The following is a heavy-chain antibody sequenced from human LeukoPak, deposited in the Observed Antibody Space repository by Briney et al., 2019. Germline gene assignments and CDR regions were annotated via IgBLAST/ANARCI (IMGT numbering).Heavy chain of an antibody. CDR3: ARDGRLSFDY. CDR2: IRYDGSNK. CDR1: GFTFSSYG. V-gene: IGHV3-30*02. Sequence: GGSLRLSCAASGFTFSSYGMHWVRQAPGKGLEWVAFIRYDGSNKYYADSVKGRFTISRDNSKNTLFLQMNSLRAEDTAVYYCARDGRLSFDYWGQGTLVTVSS. J-gene: IGHJ4*02. D-gene: IGHD3-16*01.